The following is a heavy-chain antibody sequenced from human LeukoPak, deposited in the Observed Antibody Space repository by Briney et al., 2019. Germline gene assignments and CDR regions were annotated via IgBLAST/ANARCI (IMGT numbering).Heavy chain of an antibody. Sequence: PGGSLRLSCAASGFTASSNYMSWVRQAPGKGLEWVSVIYSGGSTYYADSVKGRFTISRDNSKNTLYLQMNSLRAEDTAVYYCARDPDVGTADYWGQGTLVTVSS. CDR2: IYSGGST. CDR1: GFTASSNY. CDR3: ARDPDVGTADY. J-gene: IGHJ4*02. D-gene: IGHD1-7*01. V-gene: IGHV3-53*01.